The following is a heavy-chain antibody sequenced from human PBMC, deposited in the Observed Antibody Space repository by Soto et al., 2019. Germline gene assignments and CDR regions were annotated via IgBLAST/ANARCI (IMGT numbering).Heavy chain of an antibody. V-gene: IGHV3-30-3*01. D-gene: IGHD3-3*01. CDR2: ISYDGSNK. J-gene: IGHJ6*02. Sequence: GGSLRLSCAASGFTFSSYAMHWVRQAPGKGLEWVAVISYDGSNKYYADSVKGRFTISRDNSKNTLYLQMNSLRAEDTAVYYCARVFKRAGYDFWSGRDYYYYYGMDVWGQGTTVTV. CDR3: ARVFKRAGYDFWSGRDYYYYYGMDV. CDR1: GFTFSSYA.